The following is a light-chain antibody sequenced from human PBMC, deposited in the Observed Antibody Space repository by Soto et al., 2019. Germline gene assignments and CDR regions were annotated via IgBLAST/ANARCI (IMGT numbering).Light chain of an antibody. J-gene: IGKJ1*01. CDR1: QNVSSY. CDR3: QQYNDWPLT. CDR2: GAS. V-gene: IGKV3-15*01. Sequence: EIVMTQSPATLSVSPGERATLSCRASQNVSSYLAWYQQNPGQAPRLLIYGASTRAAGIPARFSGSGSGTEFTLTISSLQSEDFAVYYCQQYNDWPLTFGQGTKVDIK.